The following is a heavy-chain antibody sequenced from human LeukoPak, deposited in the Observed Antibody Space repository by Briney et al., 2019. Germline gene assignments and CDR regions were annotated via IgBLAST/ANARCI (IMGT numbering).Heavy chain of an antibody. CDR3: ARFGDWLALDY. D-gene: IGHD3-10*01. Sequence: GGSLRLSCEVSGFTFDDYAMHWVRQAPGKGLEWVSGISWNSGSIGYADSVKGRFTISRDNAKNSLYLQMNSLRAEDTAVYYCARFGDWLALDYWGQGTLVTVSS. CDR2: ISWNSGSI. J-gene: IGHJ4*02. CDR1: GFTFDDYA. V-gene: IGHV3-9*01.